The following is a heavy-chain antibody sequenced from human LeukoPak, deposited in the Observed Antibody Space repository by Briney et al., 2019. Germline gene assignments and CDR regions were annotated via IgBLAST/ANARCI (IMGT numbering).Heavy chain of an antibody. CDR1: GGTFSSYA. Sequence: SVKVSCKASGGTFSSYAISWARQAPGQGLEWMGRIIPIFGTANYAQKFQGRVTITTDESTSTAYMELSSLRSDDTAVYYCARVRSTDIVVVPAASYFDYWGQGTLVTVSS. V-gene: IGHV1-69*05. CDR3: ARVRSTDIVVVPAASYFDY. D-gene: IGHD2-2*01. J-gene: IGHJ4*02. CDR2: IIPIFGTA.